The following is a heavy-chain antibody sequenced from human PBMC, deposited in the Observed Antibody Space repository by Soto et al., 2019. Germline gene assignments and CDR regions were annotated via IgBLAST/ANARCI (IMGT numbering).Heavy chain of an antibody. D-gene: IGHD3-10*02. CDR3: AKTMFGDDGNFDY. Sequence: EVQLVESGGGLVQPGGSLRLSCVASGFSFSSHNMNWVRQAPGKGLEWVSYISFSGSAIYYADSVKGRFTISRDNAKNSMYLQMNRLRVEDTSVYYCAKTMFGDDGNFDYWGQGTLVTVSS. CDR2: ISFSGSAI. J-gene: IGHJ4*02. CDR1: GFSFSSHN. V-gene: IGHV3-48*01.